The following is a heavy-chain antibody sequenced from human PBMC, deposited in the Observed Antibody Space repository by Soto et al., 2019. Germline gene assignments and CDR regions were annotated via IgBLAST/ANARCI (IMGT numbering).Heavy chain of an antibody. CDR2: ISAYNGNT. J-gene: IGHJ3*02. CDR1: GYTFTSYG. V-gene: IGHV1-18*01. CDR3: ARDLGWNDILTGTPVDI. Sequence: ASVKVSCKASGYTFTSYGISWVRQAPGQGLEWMGWISAYNGNTNYAQKLQGRVTMTTDTSTSTAYMELRSLRSDDTAVYYCARDLGWNDILTGTPVDIWGQGTMVTVSS. D-gene: IGHD3-9*01.